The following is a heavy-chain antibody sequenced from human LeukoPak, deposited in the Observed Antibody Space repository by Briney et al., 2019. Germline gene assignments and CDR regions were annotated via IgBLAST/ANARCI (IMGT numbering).Heavy chain of an antibody. CDR2: ISSSSSYI. CDR3: ARDLLSAYDYVWGSYRYEFDY. CDR1: GFTFSSYG. V-gene: IGHV3-21*01. Sequence: GGSLRLSCAASGFTFSSYGMNWVRQAPGKGLEWVSSISSSSSYIYYADSVKGRFTISRDNAKNSLYLQMNSLRAEDTAVYYCARDLLSAYDYVWGSYRYEFDYWGQGTLVTVSS. J-gene: IGHJ4*02. D-gene: IGHD3-16*02.